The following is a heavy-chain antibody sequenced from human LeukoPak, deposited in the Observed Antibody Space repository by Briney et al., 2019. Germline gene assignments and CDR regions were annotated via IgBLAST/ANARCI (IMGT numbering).Heavy chain of an antibody. J-gene: IGHJ4*02. Sequence: SETLSLTCTVSGGSISSSSYYWGWIRQPPGKGLEWIGSIYYSGSTYYNPSLKSRVTITVDTSKNQFSLKLSSVTAADTAVYYCVGGREWPTLDYWGQGTLVTVSS. CDR3: VGGREWPTLDY. CDR1: GGSISSSSYY. V-gene: IGHV4-39*01. D-gene: IGHD3-3*01. CDR2: IYYSGST.